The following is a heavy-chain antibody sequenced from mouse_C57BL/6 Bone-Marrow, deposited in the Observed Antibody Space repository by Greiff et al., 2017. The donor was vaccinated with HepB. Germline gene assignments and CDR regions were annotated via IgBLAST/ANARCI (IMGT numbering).Heavy chain of an antibody. Sequence: VQLQQSGAELARPGASVKLSCKASGYTFTSYGISWVKQRTGQGLEWIGEIYPRSGNTYYNEKFKGKATLTADKSSSTAYMELRSLTSEDSAVYFCARPLYYGSSGFAYWGQGTLVTVSA. CDR3: ARPLYYGSSGFAY. CDR1: GYTFTSYG. J-gene: IGHJ3*01. V-gene: IGHV1-81*01. CDR2: IYPRSGNT. D-gene: IGHD1-1*01.